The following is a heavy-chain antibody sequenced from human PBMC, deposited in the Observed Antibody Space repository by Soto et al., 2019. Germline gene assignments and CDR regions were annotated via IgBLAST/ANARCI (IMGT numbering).Heavy chain of an antibody. J-gene: IGHJ5*02. D-gene: IGHD3-10*01. CDR2: ISAYNGNT. CDR3: ARAHYYGSGSSNWFDP. Sequence: ASVKVPCKASGYTFTSYGISWVRQAPGQGLEWMGWISAYNGNTNYAQKLQGRVTMTTDTSTSTAYMELRSLRSDDTAVYYCARAHYYGSGSSNWFDPWGQGTLVTVSS. V-gene: IGHV1-18*01. CDR1: GYTFTSYG.